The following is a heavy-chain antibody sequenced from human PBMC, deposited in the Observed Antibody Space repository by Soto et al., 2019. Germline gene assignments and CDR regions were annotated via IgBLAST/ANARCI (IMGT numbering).Heavy chain of an antibody. CDR3: TRRPQNRPFDY. Sequence: SETLSLTCTVSGGSISSSSYYWGWIRQPPGKGLEWIESIFYSGTTYYNPSLKNRVTISADTSKNQFSLKLSSATAADTAVYYCTRRPQNRPFDYWGRGILVT. J-gene: IGHJ4*02. CDR1: GGSISSSSYY. CDR2: IFYSGTT. V-gene: IGHV4-39*01.